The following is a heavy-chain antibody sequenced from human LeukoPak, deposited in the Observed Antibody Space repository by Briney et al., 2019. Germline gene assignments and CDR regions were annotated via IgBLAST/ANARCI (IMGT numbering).Heavy chain of an antibody. CDR1: GGSISSSSYY. V-gene: IGHV4-39*01. CDR2: IYHSGST. D-gene: IGHD2-2*01. CDR3: ARHHAGLYCSSTSCLNWFDP. Sequence: PSETLSLTRTVSGGSISSSSYYWGWIRQPPGKGLEWIGSIYHSGSTYYNPSLKSRVTISVDTSKNQFSLKLSSVTAADTAVYYCARHHAGLYCSSTSCLNWFDPWGQGTLVTVSS. J-gene: IGHJ5*02.